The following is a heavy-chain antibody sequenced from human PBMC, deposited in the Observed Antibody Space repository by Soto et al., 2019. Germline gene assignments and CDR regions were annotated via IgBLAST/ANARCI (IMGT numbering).Heavy chain of an antibody. CDR2: IWYDGSNK. CDR3: ARMGSVVQYYGMDV. CDR1: GFTFSSYG. Sequence: GGSLRLSCAASGFTFSSYGMHWVRQAPGKGLEWVAVIWYDGSNKYYADSVKGRFTISRGNSKNTLYLQMNSLRAEDTAVYYCARMGSVVQYYGMDVWGQRT. J-gene: IGHJ6*02. V-gene: IGHV3-33*01. D-gene: IGHD2-8*01.